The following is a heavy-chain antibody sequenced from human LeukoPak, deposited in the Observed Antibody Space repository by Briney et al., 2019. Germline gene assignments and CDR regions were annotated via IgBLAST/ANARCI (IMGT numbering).Heavy chain of an antibody. CDR1: GFTFSSYA. J-gene: IGHJ4*02. D-gene: IGHD3-10*01. CDR2: ISDSGGST. V-gene: IGHV3-23*01. CDR3: AREGFGGSFDY. Sequence: GGSLRLSCAASGFTFSSYAMSWVRQAPGKGLEWVSAISDSGGSTFYPDSVKGRFTISRDNSKNTLYLQMNSLRAEDTALYYCAREGFGGSFDYWGRGTLVTVSS.